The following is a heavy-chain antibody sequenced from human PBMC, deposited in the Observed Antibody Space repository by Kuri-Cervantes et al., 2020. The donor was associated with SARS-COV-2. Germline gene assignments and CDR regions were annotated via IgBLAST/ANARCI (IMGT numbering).Heavy chain of an antibody. J-gene: IGHJ4*02. CDR2: IKSKTDGGTT. Sequence: GESLKISCAASGFTFSSYGMHWVRQAPGKGLEWVGRIKSKTDGGTTDYAAPVKGRFTISRDDSKNTLYLQMNSLKTEDTAVYYCTTDAGGPITGTTMDYWGQGTLVTVSS. CDR1: GFTFSSYG. CDR3: TTDAGGPITGTTMDY. V-gene: IGHV3-15*07. D-gene: IGHD1-7*01.